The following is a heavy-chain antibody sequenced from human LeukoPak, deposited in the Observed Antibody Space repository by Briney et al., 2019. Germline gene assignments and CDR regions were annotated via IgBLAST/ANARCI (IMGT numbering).Heavy chain of an antibody. Sequence: GGSLRLSCAASGFTFSTKWMTWVRQAPGKGLEWVANIKPDGSEKFYVDSVKGRFTISRDNSKNTLYLQMNSLRAEDTAVYYCARPGDIVVVPAANAGAFDIWGQGTMVTVSS. J-gene: IGHJ3*02. CDR1: GFTFSTKW. V-gene: IGHV3-7*01. D-gene: IGHD2-2*01. CDR2: IKPDGSEK. CDR3: ARPGDIVVVPAANAGAFDI.